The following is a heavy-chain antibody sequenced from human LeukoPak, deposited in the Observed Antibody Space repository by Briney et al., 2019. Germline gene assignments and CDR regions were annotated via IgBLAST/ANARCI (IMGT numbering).Heavy chain of an antibody. V-gene: IGHV3-7*01. J-gene: IGHJ5*02. CDR1: GFTFSKYA. CDR2: IKEDGSEK. Sequence: GGSLRLSCAASGFTFSKYAMSWVRQAPGKGLEWVAKIKEDGSEKYYADSVKGRFTISRDNSKNTLYLQMNSLRAEDTAVYYCARDAHTAMVQNWFDPWGQGTLVTVSS. D-gene: IGHD5-18*01. CDR3: ARDAHTAMVQNWFDP.